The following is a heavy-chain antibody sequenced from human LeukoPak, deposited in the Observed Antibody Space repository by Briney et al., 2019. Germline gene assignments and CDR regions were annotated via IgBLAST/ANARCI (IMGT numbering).Heavy chain of an antibody. CDR3: ARGYYDFWSGTASPLYYYYGMDV. D-gene: IGHD3-3*01. J-gene: IGHJ6*02. V-gene: IGHV4-59*01. CDR1: GASISSYY. Sequence: SETLSLTCTVSGASISSYYWSWIRQPPGKGLEWIGDIYYSGSIKYNPSLKSRVTMSVDTSKNQFSLKLSSVTAADTAVYYCARGYYDFWSGTASPLYYYYGMDVWGQGTTVTVSS. CDR2: IYYSGSI.